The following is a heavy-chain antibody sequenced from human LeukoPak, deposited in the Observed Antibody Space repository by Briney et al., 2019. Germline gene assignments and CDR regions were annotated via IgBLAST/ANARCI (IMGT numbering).Heavy chain of an antibody. J-gene: IGHJ3*02. D-gene: IGHD4-17*01. CDR3: ARVRLPKLATVTTADAFDI. Sequence: GGSLRLSCAASGFTFDDYAMHWVRQGPGKGLEWVSGISWNSGSIGYADSVKGRFTISRDNAKNSLYLQMNSLRAEDTAVYYCARVRLPKLATVTTADAFDIWGQGTMVTVSS. V-gene: IGHV3-9*01. CDR1: GFTFDDYA. CDR2: ISWNSGSI.